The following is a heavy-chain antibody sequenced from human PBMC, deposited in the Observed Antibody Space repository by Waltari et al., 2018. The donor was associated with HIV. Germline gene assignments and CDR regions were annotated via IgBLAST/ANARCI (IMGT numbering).Heavy chain of an antibody. CDR1: GFTFSSFG. V-gene: IGHV3-30*02. J-gene: IGHJ1*01. CDR3: AKDFKSRAFDPSFVDS. CDR2: IRFDVPEE. D-gene: IGHD3-9*01. Sequence: VRLVESGGGVIQPGGALTPSCDASGFTFSSFGLHWVRQAPGRGRQCFGFIRFDVPEEYYLESFKARFIISRDNSNNTLLLQMTDLTTDDTAIYFCAKDFKSRAFDPSFVDSWGQGTLLTVSS.